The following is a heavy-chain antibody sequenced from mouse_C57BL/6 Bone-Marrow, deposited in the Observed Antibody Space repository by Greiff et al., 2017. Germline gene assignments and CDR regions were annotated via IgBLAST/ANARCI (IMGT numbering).Heavy chain of an antibody. CDR3: ARDLLWFAY. J-gene: IGHJ3*01. Sequence: EVKLMESGGGLVKPGGSLKLSCAASGFTFSSYAMSWVRQTPEKRLEWVATISDGGSYTYYPDNVKGRFTISRDNAKNNLYLQMSHLKSEDTAMYYCARDLLWFAYWGQGTLVTVSA. D-gene: IGHD2-10*01. CDR2: ISDGGSYT. V-gene: IGHV5-4*01. CDR1: GFTFSSYA.